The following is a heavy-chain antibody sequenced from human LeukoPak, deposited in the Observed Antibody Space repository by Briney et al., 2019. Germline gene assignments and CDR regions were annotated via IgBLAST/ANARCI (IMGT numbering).Heavy chain of an antibody. Sequence: SSETLSLTCTVSGYSISSGYYWGWIRQPPGKGLEWIGSIYHSGSTYYNPSLKSRVTISIDTSKNQFSLKLSSVTAADTAVYYCARHQWVPAFDIWGQGTVVTVSS. CDR3: ARHQWVPAFDI. V-gene: IGHV4-38-2*02. J-gene: IGHJ3*02. CDR2: IYHSGST. D-gene: IGHD1-26*01. CDR1: GYSISSGYY.